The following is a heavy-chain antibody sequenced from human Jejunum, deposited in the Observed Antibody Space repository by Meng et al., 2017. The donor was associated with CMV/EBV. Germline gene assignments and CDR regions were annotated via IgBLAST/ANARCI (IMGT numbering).Heavy chain of an antibody. CDR2: IRLDATDK. D-gene: IGHD4-11*01. J-gene: IGHJ4*02. V-gene: IGHV3-30*02. CDR1: GFSFSTYS. CDR3: ARDVPDHYSPNY. Sequence: QVHLVESGXXXXXLXGSXRLSCAASGFSFSTYSMYWVRQAPGKGLEWVSFIRLDATDKFYADSVKGRFTISRDNSKNMLYLQMSSLRTEDTAVYYCARDVPDHYSPNYWGQGTLVTVSS.